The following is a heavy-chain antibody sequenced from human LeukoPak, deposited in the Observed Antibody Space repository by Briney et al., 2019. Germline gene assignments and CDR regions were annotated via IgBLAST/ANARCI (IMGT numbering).Heavy chain of an antibody. CDR1: GFTVSSNY. Sequence: GGSLRLSCAASGFTVSSNYMSWVRQAPGKGLEWVSVIYSGGSTYYADSVKGRFTISRDNSKNTLYLQMNSLRAEDTAVYYCARDPFERGSGSYKGLNDYWGQGTLVTVSS. V-gene: IGHV3-53*01. D-gene: IGHD3-10*01. CDR3: ARDPFERGSGSYKGLNDY. J-gene: IGHJ4*02. CDR2: IYSGGST.